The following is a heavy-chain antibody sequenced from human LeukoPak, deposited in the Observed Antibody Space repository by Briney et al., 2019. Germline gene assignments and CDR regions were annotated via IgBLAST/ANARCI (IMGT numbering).Heavy chain of an antibody. Sequence: SETLSLTCTVSGGSISSYYWTWIRQPAGKGLEWIGRIYTTGSTNYNPSLNSRVTMSVDTSKNQFSLKLSSVTAADTAVYYCARQIAVAGKAWFDYWGQGTLVTVSS. V-gene: IGHV4-4*07. CDR3: ARQIAVAGKAWFDY. D-gene: IGHD6-19*01. CDR2: IYTTGST. CDR1: GGSISSYY. J-gene: IGHJ4*02.